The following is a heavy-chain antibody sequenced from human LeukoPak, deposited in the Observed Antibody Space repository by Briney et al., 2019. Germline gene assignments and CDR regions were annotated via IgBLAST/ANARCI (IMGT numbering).Heavy chain of an antibody. CDR3: SRDGGDGGNSAFDI. CDR1: GFIFSDYI. D-gene: IGHD4-23*01. J-gene: IGHJ3*02. Sequence: GGSLRISCAASGFIFSDYIMDWVRQAPGKGLEWVGRIRTRINSSTTEYAASVKGRFTISRDDSKNSMYLHMNSLKTEDTAVYHCSRDGGDGGNSAFDIWGQGTMVTVSS. V-gene: IGHV3-72*01. CDR2: IRTRINSSTT.